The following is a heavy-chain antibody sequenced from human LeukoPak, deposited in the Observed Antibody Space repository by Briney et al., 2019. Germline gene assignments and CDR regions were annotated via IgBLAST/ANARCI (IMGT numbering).Heavy chain of an antibody. Sequence: PSETLSLTCTVSGYSISSGYYWGWIRQPPGKGLEWIGSIYHSGSTYYNPSLKSRVTISVDTSKNQFSLKLSSVTAADAAVYYCARDLGYSGFDWAPWGQGTLVTVPS. CDR2: IYHSGST. V-gene: IGHV4-38-2*02. CDR3: ARDLGYSGFDWAP. D-gene: IGHD5-12*01. CDR1: GYSISSGYY. J-gene: IGHJ5*02.